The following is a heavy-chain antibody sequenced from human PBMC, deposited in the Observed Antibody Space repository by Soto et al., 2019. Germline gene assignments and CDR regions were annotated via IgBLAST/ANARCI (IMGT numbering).Heavy chain of an antibody. Sequence: SETLXLTCAVYGGSFSGYYWSWIRQPPGKGLEWIGEINHSGSTNYNPSLKSRVTISVDTSKNQFSLKLSSVTAADTAVYYCARGSGAVIPRPLYFDXWGQGTLVTVSS. V-gene: IGHV4-34*01. CDR1: GGSFSGYY. D-gene: IGHD2-21*01. J-gene: IGHJ4*02. CDR2: INHSGST. CDR3: ARGSGAVIPRPLYFDX.